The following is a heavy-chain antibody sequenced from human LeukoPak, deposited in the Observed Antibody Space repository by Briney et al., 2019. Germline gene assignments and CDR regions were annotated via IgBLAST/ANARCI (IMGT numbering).Heavy chain of an antibody. D-gene: IGHD3-22*01. CDR2: IYYSGST. CDR1: GGSMNSYY. V-gene: IGHV4-59*08. Sequence: SQTLSLTCTVAGGSMNSYYWSWIRQAPGKILEWIGNIYYSGSTNYKPSLKSRVTILVDTSKKQFSLKLSSVTAADTAVYYCARRPYYYDSSGYPHAFDIWGQGTMVTVSS. CDR3: ARRPYYYDSSGYPHAFDI. J-gene: IGHJ3*02.